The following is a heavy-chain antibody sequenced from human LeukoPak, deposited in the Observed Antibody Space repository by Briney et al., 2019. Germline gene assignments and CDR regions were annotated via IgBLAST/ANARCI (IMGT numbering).Heavy chain of an antibody. Sequence: ASVKVSCKASGYIFSNYGITWVRQAPGQGLEWMGWISGYNGNTKYAQKLQGRVTMTIDTFTSTAYMELSRLRFDDTAVYYCARESQEGYYYDNSGMDVWGKGTTVTVSS. D-gene: IGHD3-22*01. V-gene: IGHV1-18*01. CDR2: ISGYNGNT. CDR1: GYIFSNYG. J-gene: IGHJ6*04. CDR3: ARESQEGYYYDNSGMDV.